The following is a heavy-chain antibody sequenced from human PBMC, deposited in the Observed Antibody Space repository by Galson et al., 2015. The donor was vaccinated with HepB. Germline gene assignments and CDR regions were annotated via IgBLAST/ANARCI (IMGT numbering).Heavy chain of an antibody. CDR2: IYYSGST. J-gene: IGHJ5*02. V-gene: IGHV4-30-4*01. Sequence: TLSLTCTVSGGSISSGDYYWSWIRQPPGKGLEWIGYIYYSGSTYYNPSLKSRVTISVDTSKNQFSLKLSSVTAADTAVYYCARDNIVPAAISIFNWFDPWGQGTLVTVSS. CDR3: ARDNIVPAAISIFNWFDP. CDR1: GGSISSGDYY. D-gene: IGHD2-2*02.